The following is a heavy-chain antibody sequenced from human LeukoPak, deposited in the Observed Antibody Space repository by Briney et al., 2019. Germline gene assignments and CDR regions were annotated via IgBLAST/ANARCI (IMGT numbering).Heavy chain of an antibody. Sequence: NPGGSLRLSCAASGFTFSSYSMNWVRQAPGKGLEWVSSISSSSSYIYYADSVKGRFTISRDNVKRSLFLQMNSLRAEDTAVYYCARWAPYGSGNPYYDYGVDVWGQGTTVTVSS. J-gene: IGHJ6*02. CDR2: ISSSSSYI. CDR1: GFTFSSYS. CDR3: ARWAPYGSGNPYYDYGVDV. D-gene: IGHD3-10*01. V-gene: IGHV3-21*01.